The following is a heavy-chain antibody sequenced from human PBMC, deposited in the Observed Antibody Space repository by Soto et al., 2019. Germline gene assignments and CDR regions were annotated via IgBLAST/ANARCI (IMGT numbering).Heavy chain of an antibody. D-gene: IGHD1-26*01. CDR2: VVPMYDSV. Sequence: ASVKVSCKASGGTFNSYTINWVRQAPGRGLEWVGQVVPMYDSVNYAENFQGRVTITADKSTKTAYRELTSLRSEDTALYFCASWRSYSGSYCFDYWGQGTLVTVSS. V-gene: IGHV1-69*06. CDR3: ASWRSYSGSYCFDY. CDR1: GGTFNSYT. J-gene: IGHJ4*02.